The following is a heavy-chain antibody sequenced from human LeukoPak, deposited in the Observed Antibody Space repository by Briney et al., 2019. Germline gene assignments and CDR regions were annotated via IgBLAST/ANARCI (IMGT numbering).Heavy chain of an antibody. CDR3: ARGGTAKGHFDY. Sequence: SETLSLTCTVSGGSISNYYWTWIRQPPGKGLEWIGYIYYSVSTNYNPSLKSRVTISLDTSRNQFSLRLTSVTAADTAVYYCARGGTAKGHFDYWGQGTLVTVSS. D-gene: IGHD6-13*01. J-gene: IGHJ4*02. CDR1: GGSISNYY. CDR2: IYYSVST. V-gene: IGHV4-59*08.